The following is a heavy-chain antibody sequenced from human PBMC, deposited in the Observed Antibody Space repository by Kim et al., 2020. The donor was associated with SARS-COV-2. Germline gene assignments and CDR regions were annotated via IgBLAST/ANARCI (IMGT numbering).Heavy chain of an antibody. CDR2: IYHSGST. CDR3: ARTPDLDY. CDR1: GGSISSGGYS. D-gene: IGHD2-15*01. J-gene: IGHJ4*02. Sequence: SETLSLTCAVSGGSISSGGYSWSWIWQPPGKGLEWIGYIYHSGSTYYNPSLKSRVTISVDRSKNQFSLKLSSVTAADTAVYYCARTPDLDYWGQGTLVTVSS. V-gene: IGHV4-30-2*01.